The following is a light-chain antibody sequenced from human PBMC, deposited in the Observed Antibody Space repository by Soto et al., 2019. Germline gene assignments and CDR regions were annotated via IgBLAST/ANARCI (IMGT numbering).Light chain of an antibody. CDR1: QSISSW. J-gene: IGKJ1*01. CDR2: KAS. Sequence: DIQMTQSPSTLSASVGDRVTITCRASQSISSWLAWYQQKPGKAPKLLIYKASSLESGVPSRFGGSGSGTEFTLTISRQQPDDFATYCCGRYISYSTAFGQGPKVEIK. V-gene: IGKV1-5*03. CDR3: GRYISYSTA.